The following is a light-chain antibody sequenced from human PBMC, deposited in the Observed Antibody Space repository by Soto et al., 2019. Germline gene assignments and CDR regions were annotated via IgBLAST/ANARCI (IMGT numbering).Light chain of an antibody. CDR3: ISWDNSLSGKV. J-gene: IGLJ2*01. CDR2: DNS. Sequence: QSVLTQPPSVSAAPGQKVTISCSGSSSNIGNNYVSWYQQLPGTAPKLLIYDNSKRPSGVSDRFSGSKSGTSATLGITGLQTGDEADYYCISWDNSLSGKVFGGGTKLTVL. CDR1: SSNIGNNY. V-gene: IGLV1-51*01.